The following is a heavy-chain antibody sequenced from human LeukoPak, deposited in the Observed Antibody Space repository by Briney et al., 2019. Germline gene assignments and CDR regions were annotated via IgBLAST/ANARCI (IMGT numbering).Heavy chain of an antibody. Sequence: PGGSLRLSCAASGFTFSSYAMHWVRQAPGKGLEWVAVISYDGSNKYYADSVKGRFTISRDNSKNTLYLQMNSLRAEDTAVYYCARGGKIQIWPRREGYYYYMDVWGKGTTVTVSS. D-gene: IGHD5-18*01. CDR2: ISYDGSNK. CDR1: GFTFSSYA. V-gene: IGHV3-30*04. CDR3: ARGGKIQIWPRREGYYYYMDV. J-gene: IGHJ6*03.